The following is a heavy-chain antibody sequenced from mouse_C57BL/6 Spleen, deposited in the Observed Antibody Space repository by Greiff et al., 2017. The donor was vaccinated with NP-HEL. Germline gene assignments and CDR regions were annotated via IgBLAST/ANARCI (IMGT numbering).Heavy chain of an antibody. CDR3: ARGEKNPGMDY. CDR2: IYPRSGNT. V-gene: IGHV1-81*01. J-gene: IGHJ4*01. Sequence: QVQLKESGAELARPGASVKLSCKASGYTFTSYGISWVKQRTGQGLEWIGEIYPRSGNTYYNEKFKGKATLTADKSSSTAYMELRSLTSEDSAVYFCARGEKNPGMDYWGQGTSVTVSS. CDR1: GYTFTSYG.